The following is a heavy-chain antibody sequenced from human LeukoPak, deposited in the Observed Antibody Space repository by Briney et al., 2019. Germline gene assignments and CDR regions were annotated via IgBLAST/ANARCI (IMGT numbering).Heavy chain of an antibody. CDR2: IYIAGTT. CDR3: ARGGGTAGYYHQMDV. CDR1: GFSVSNNY. D-gene: IGHD1-1*01. J-gene: IGHJ6*02. V-gene: IGHV3-66*01. Sequence: GGSLRRSCAVSGFSVSNNYVSWVRQAPGKGLEWVSIIYIAGTTYHADSVRGRLIISRDNSKNTVYLQMNSLRADDTAVYYCARGGGTAGYYHQMDVWGQGTTVTVSS.